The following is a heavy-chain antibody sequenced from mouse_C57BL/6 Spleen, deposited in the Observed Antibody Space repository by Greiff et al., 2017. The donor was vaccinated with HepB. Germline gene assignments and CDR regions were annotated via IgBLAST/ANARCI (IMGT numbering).Heavy chain of an antibody. CDR1: GYTFTNYW. CDR3: ARSIVTTHYYAMDY. J-gene: IGHJ4*01. CDR2: IYPGGGYT. D-gene: IGHD2-5*01. V-gene: IGHV1-63*01. Sequence: QVQLKESGAELVRPGTSVKMSCKASGYTFTNYWIGWAKQRPGHGLEWIGDIYPGGGYTNYNEKFKGKATLTADKSSSTAYMQFSSLTSEDSAIYYCARSIVTTHYYAMDYWGQGTSVTVSS.